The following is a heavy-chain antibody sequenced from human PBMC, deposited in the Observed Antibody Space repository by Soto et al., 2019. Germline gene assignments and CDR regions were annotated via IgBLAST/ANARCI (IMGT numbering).Heavy chain of an antibody. CDR2: SRNKASGYTT. D-gene: IGHD6-19*01. Sequence: EVQLVESGGALVQPGGSLRLSCAASGLTFSDHHMDWVRQAPGRGLEWVGRSRNKASGYTTEYAASVKDRFTISRDDSQNSVYLQMNSLKTEDTAVYYCSKLGRYTSRSYPDYWGQGTQVSVSS. CDR1: GLTFSDHH. V-gene: IGHV3-72*01. J-gene: IGHJ4*02. CDR3: SKLGRYTSRSYPDY.